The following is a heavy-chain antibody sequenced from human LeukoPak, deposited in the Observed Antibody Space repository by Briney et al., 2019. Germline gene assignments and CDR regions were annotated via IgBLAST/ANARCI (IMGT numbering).Heavy chain of an antibody. D-gene: IGHD3-22*01. V-gene: IGHV4-34*01. Sequence: PSETLSLTCAVYGRSFSGYHWTWIRQPPGKGPEWIGEINHSGSTNYNPSLKGRVAMSVDTSKNQFSLKFSFVTAADTAVYYCATGHFYYDSSGSHVYFDYWGQGTLVTISS. J-gene: IGHJ4*02. CDR2: INHSGST. CDR1: GRSFSGYH. CDR3: ATGHFYYDSSGSHVYFDY.